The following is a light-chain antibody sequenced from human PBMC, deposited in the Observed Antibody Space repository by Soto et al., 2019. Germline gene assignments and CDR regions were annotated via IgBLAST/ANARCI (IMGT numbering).Light chain of an antibody. V-gene: IGLV1-51*01. CDR2: DND. J-gene: IGLJ2*01. Sequence: QSVLTQPPSVSAAPRQKVTISCSGSSSNIGSNYVSWYHQLPGTAPKLVIYDNDKRPSGIPDRFSGSRSGTSATLATTGLQTGDEGDYYCGVWDSSLSAVVFGGGTKLTVL. CDR3: GVWDSSLSAVV. CDR1: SSNIGSNY.